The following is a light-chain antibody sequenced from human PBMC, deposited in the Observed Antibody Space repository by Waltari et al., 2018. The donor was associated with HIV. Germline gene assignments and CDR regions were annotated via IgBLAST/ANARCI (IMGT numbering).Light chain of an antibody. J-gene: IGKJ2*01. CDR2: TAS. V-gene: IGKV1-8*01. CDR3: HQSSSLPYT. CDR1: QSLRSY. Sequence: AIRMTQSPSSFSASTGDRVTITCRASQSLRSYLAWYQQKPGKAPKLLIYTASTLQSGVPSRFSGSGSGTDFTLTINSLEAEDAAAYYCHQSSSLPYTFGQGTKLEIK.